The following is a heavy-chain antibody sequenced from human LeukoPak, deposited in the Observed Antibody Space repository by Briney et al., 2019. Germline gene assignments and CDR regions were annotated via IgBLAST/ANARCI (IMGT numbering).Heavy chain of an antibody. Sequence: PSETLSLTCTVSGDSITNHYWTWIRQPPGKGLEWIGYIYYSGNTNYNPSLKSRVTISVDTSKNQFSLKLTSVTAADTAVYYCARASRGHDYWGQGTLVTVSS. J-gene: IGHJ4*02. CDR3: ARASRGHDY. D-gene: IGHD3-10*01. V-gene: IGHV4-59*11. CDR1: GDSITNHY. CDR2: IYYSGNT.